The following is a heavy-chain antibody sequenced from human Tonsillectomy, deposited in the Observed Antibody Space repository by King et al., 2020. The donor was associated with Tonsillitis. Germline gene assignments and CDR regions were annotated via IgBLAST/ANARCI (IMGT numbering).Heavy chain of an antibody. J-gene: IGHJ4*02. Sequence: QLQESGPGLMKPSETLSLTCAVSGSSISSGYYWGWIRQPPGKRLEWIGRIYHSGITHYNPSLKSRVTISVDTSKNQFSLKLSSVTAADTAVYYCAGDTQVSRDLDYWGQGTLVTVSS. V-gene: IGHV4-38-2*01. D-gene: IGHD2-2*02. CDR3: AGDTQVSRDLDY. CDR2: IYHSGIT. CDR1: GSSISSGYY.